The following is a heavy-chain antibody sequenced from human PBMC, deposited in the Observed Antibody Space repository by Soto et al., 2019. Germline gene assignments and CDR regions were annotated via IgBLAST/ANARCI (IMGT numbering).Heavy chain of an antibody. Sequence: PGGSLRLSCAASGFAFGRYALSWVLQAPGKGLEWASAMGGSVDSKSYADSVKGRFTISRDDPKNTLFLEMNSLRPEDTAIYFCARDQISGWYDNWGQGTLVTVSS. CDR2: MGGSVDSK. J-gene: IGHJ5*02. V-gene: IGHV3-23*01. D-gene: IGHD6-19*01. CDR1: GFAFGRYA. CDR3: ARDQISGWYDN.